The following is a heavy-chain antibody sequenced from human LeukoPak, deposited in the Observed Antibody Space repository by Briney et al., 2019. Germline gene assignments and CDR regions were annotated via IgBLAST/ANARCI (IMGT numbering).Heavy chain of an antibody. CDR2: IKEDGSAQ. J-gene: IGHJ5*02. D-gene: IGHD2-2*01. Sequence: GGSLRLSCAGSGITLSSYWMSWVRQAPGKGLEWVANIKEDGSAQYYVGSVKGRFTISRDNAKNSLNLQMNSLRAEDTAVYYCATSSNAPGNHWGQGTLVTVSS. CDR3: ATSSNAPGNH. V-gene: IGHV3-7*01. CDR1: GITLSSYW.